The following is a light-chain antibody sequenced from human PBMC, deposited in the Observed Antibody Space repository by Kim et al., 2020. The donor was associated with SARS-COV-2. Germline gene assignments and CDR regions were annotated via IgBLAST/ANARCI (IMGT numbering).Light chain of an antibody. CDR2: YDN. Sequence: SYELTQPPSVSVAPGKTARILCGGDYIGSKSVHWYQQKPGQAPVLVIYYDNDRPSGTPERFSGSNSGNTATLIITRVEAGDEADYYCQVWDRSSDHVVFGGGTKLTVL. CDR1: YIGSKS. V-gene: IGLV3-21*04. CDR3: QVWDRSSDHVV. J-gene: IGLJ2*01.